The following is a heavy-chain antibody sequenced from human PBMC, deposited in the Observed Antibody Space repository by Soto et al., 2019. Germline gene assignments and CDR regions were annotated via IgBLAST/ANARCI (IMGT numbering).Heavy chain of an antibody. J-gene: IGHJ4*02. CDR1: GFTFGGSA. Sequence: EGQLVESGGGLVQPGGSLKLSCAASGFTFGGSAMHWVRQASGKGLGWVGRIRSQTNSYATAYAESVKGRFTISRDDSMNTANLQMNSLKAEDTAVYFCTRQTDAVQWLVVPTEYNFDYWGQGTLVTVSS. CDR3: TRQTDAVQWLVVPTEYNFDY. D-gene: IGHD6-19*01. V-gene: IGHV3-73*02. CDR2: IRSQTNSYAT.